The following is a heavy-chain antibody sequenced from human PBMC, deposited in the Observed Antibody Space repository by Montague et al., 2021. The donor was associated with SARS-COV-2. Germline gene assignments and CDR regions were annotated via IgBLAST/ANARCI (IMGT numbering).Heavy chain of an antibody. CDR3: AKESYGSGDYMDV. Sequence: SLRLSCAASGFTLSSYGMHWVRQAPGKGLEWVAVISYDGSNKYYADSVKGRFTISRDNSKNALYLQMNSLRAEDTAVYYCAKESYGSGDYMDVWGKGTTVTVSS. V-gene: IGHV3-30*18. CDR1: GFTLSSYG. CDR2: ISYDGSNK. D-gene: IGHD3-10*01. J-gene: IGHJ6*03.